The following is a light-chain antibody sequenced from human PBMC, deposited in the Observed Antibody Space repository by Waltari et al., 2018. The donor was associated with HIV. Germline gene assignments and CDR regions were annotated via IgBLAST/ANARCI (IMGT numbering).Light chain of an antibody. CDR3: QEYDDFRGGFT. CDR2: DVC. Sequence: DIHLPQSPSSLSASVADIVTITCPASQDISNYLNWFHQKSGRSPQLLIYDVCNLETGVTARFSGSGCGTEFSRTINSLQPEDIGIFYCQEYDDFRGGFTFGPGTRV. V-gene: IGKV1-33*01. CDR1: QDISNY. J-gene: IGKJ3*01.